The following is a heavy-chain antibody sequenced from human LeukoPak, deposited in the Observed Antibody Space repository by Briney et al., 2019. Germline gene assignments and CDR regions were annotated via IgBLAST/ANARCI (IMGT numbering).Heavy chain of an antibody. CDR3: ATLDYSNQHDAFDI. D-gene: IGHD4-11*01. CDR1: GYTFTSYG. V-gene: IGHV1-18*01. J-gene: IGHJ3*02. CDR2: ISGYNGNT. Sequence: ASVKVSCKASGYTFTSYGISWVRQAPGQGLEWMGWISGYNGNTNYAQKLQGRVTMTTDTSTSTAYMELRSLRSDDTAVYYCATLDYSNQHDAFDIWGQGTMVTVSS.